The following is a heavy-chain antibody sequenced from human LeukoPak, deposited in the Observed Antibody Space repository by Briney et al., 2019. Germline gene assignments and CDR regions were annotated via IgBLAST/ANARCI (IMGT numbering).Heavy chain of an antibody. J-gene: IGHJ6*04. CDR3: ARSQGSGSYYKAGDYYYYGMDV. V-gene: IGHV1-69*13. CDR2: IIPIFGTA. Sequence: SVKVSCKASGGTFSSYAISWVRQAPGQGLEWMGGIIPIFGTANYAQKFQGRVTITADESTSTAYMELSNLRSEDTAVYYCARSQGSGSYYKAGDYYYYGMDVWGKGTTVTVSS. CDR1: GGTFSSYA. D-gene: IGHD3-10*01.